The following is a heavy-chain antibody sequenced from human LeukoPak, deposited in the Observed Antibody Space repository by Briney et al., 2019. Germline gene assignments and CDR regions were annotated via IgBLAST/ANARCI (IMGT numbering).Heavy chain of an antibody. J-gene: IGHJ4*02. CDR1: GYTFTGYY. V-gene: IGHV1-8*02. D-gene: IGHD3-22*01. Sequence: ASVKVSCKASGYTFTGYYMHWVRQAPGQGLEWMGWMNPNSGNTGYAQKFQGRVTMTRNTSISTAYMELSSLRSEDTAVYYCARGGYYDSSGSFDYWGQGTLVTVSS. CDR3: ARGGYYDSSGSFDY. CDR2: MNPNSGNT.